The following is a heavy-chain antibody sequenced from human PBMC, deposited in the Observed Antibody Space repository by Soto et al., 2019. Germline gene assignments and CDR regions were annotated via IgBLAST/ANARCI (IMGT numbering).Heavy chain of an antibody. V-gene: IGHV4-39*02. CDR1: RGSITSSSNY. J-gene: IGHJ4*02. CDR3: TFPFCRGGSCYFHY. Sequence: QLQLRESGPGLARPSETLSLTCTVSRGSITSSSNYWGWIRQPPGKGLEWIGTIFSTGGTFYNPSLKNRVTMYGDASKNHFSLRLSSVTAADSAVYYCTFPFCRGGSCYFHYWGQGTLVAVSS. CDR2: IFSTGGT. D-gene: IGHD2-15*01.